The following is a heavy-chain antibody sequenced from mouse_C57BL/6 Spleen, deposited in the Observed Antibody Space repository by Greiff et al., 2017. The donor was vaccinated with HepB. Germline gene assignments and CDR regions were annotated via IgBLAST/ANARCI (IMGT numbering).Heavy chain of an antibody. CDR2: ISSGSSTI. CDR1: GFTFSDYG. CDR3: ARGYGNRLYFDY. Sequence: EVQGVESGGGLVKPGGSLKLSYAASGFTFSDYGMHWVRQAPEKGLEWVAYISSGSSTIYYADTVKGRFTISRDNAKNTLFLQMTSLRSEDTAMYYCARGYGNRLYFDYWGQGTTLTVSS. D-gene: IGHD2-1*01. V-gene: IGHV5-17*01. J-gene: IGHJ2*01.